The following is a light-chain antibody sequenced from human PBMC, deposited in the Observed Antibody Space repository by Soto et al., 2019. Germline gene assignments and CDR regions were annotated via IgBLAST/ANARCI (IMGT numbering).Light chain of an antibody. CDR2: GAS. CDR3: QQYGSSPIT. V-gene: IGKV3-20*01. CDR1: QSVSSNY. J-gene: IGKJ5*01. Sequence: EIVLTQSPGTLSLSPGERATLSGRASQSVSSNYLAWYQQKPGQAPRPLIYGASSRATGIPDRFSGSGSGTDFSLTISRLEPEDFAVYYCQQYGSSPITFGQGTRLEIK.